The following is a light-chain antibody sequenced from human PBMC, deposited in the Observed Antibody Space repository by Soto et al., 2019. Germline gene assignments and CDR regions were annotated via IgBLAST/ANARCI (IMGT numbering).Light chain of an antibody. CDR3: RHYKPCCEP. Sequence: TASXXVRDXVTVXXRASQTISSWLAWYQQKPWKAPKLLIYKASTLKCGVASRFSSTRYGTELTLTANRLLPADFGAYYCRHYKPCCEPFAQGT. V-gene: IGKV1-5*03. J-gene: IGKJ1*01. CDR1: QTISSW. CDR2: KAS.